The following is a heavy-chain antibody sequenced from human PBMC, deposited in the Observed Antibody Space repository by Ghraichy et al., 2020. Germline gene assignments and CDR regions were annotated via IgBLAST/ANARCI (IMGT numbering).Heavy chain of an antibody. CDR2: VHHGGSS. CDR1: DSVVTSPHY. CDR3: ARGLNLGYCTTSTCPFWFFDL. D-gene: IGHD2-8*01. Sequence: SQTLSLTCTVSDSVVTSPHYWSWIRQSPGKGPEWIGFVHHGGSSHSNPSLGSRVTMSVDTSKNQFSLKLTSVTAADTAMYYCARGLNLGYCTTSTCPFWFFDLWGRATLVTVSS. J-gene: IGHJ2*01. V-gene: IGHV4-61*01.